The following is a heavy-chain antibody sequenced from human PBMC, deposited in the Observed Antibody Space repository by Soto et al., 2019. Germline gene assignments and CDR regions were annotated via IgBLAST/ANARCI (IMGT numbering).Heavy chain of an antibody. V-gene: IGHV4-4*02. D-gene: IGHD4-17*01. CDR2: IYHSGST. Sequence: QVQLQESGPGLMKPSGTLSLTCAVSGGSITSGNWWNWVRQPPGKGLEWIGEIYHSGSTNYNPSLKSRVTISVDKSKSHFSLRLTSVTAADTAVNYCARYGDYPYFDSWGQGTLITVSS. CDR1: GGSITSGNW. J-gene: IGHJ4*02. CDR3: ARYGDYPYFDS.